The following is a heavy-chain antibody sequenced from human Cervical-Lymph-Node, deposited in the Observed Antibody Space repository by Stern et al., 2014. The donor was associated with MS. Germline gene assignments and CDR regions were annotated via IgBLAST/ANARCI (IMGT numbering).Heavy chain of an antibody. J-gene: IGHJ5*02. V-gene: IGHV3-33*01. Sequence: QLVESGGGVVQPGRSLRLSCAASGFTFSSYGMHWVRQAPGKGLEWVAVIWYDGSNKYYADSVKGRFTISRDNSKNTLYLQMNSLRAEDTAVYYCARERGNNWFDPWGQGTLVTVSS. CDR2: IWYDGSNK. D-gene: IGHD1-1*01. CDR3: ARERGNNWFDP. CDR1: GFTFSSYG.